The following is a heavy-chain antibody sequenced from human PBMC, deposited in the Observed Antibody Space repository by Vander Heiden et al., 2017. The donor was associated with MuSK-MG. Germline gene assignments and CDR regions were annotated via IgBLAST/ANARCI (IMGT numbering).Heavy chain of an antibody. CDR3: AHRLEGFGSDWNWGSFDY. Sequence: QITLTESGPTLVIPPQTLTLTCTFSGFSLTTGGVGVGWIRQPPGKALEWLAFVYWDDDNRYRSSLKTRLAVSKDISKNQVVLTLANMDPDDTGTYYCAHRLEGFGSDWNWGSFDYWGQGALVTVSS. D-gene: IGHD7-27*01. CDR2: VYWDDDN. J-gene: IGHJ4*02. CDR1: GFSLTTGGVG. V-gene: IGHV2-5*02.